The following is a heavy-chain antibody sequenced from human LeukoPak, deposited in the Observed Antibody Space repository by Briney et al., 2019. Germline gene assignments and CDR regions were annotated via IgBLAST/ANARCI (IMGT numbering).Heavy chain of an antibody. CDR1: GYTFTSNA. Sequence: GASVKVSCKASGYTFTSNAMNWVRQAPGQGLEWMGWINTNTGNPTYAQGFTGRFVFSLDTSVSTAYLQISSLKAEDTAVYYCARGAATSYYSSSWYVPWGQGTMVTVSS. CDR3: ARGAATSYYSSSWYVP. D-gene: IGHD6-13*01. J-gene: IGHJ3*01. V-gene: IGHV7-4-1*02. CDR2: INTNTGNP.